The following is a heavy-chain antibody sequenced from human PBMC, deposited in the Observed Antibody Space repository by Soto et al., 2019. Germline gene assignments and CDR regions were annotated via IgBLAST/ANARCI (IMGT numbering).Heavy chain of an antibody. CDR1: GFTFSSYA. V-gene: IGHV3-23*01. D-gene: IGHD2-21*02. Sequence: EVQLLESGGGLVQPGGSLRLSCAASGFTFSSYAMSWVRQAPGKGLEWVSAISGSGGSTYYADSVKGRFTISRDNSKNTLYRQMNSLRAEDTAVYYCAKVSGDYVSYYYYYYMDVWGKGTTVTVSS. CDR3: AKVSGDYVSYYYYYYMDV. J-gene: IGHJ6*03. CDR2: ISGSGGST.